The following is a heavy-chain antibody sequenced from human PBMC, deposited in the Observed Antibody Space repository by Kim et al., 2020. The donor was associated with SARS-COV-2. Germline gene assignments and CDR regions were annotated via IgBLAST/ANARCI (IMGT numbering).Heavy chain of an antibody. CDR3: ARVGGGFLEWFPLDY. CDR2: IKQDGSEK. Sequence: GGSLRLSCAASGFTFSSYWMSWVRQAPGKGLEWVANIKQDGSEKYYVDSVKGRFTISRDNAKNSLYLQMNSLRAEDTAVYYCARVGGGFLEWFPLDYWGQEPWSPSPQ. J-gene: IGHJ4*01. CDR1: GFTFSSYW. D-gene: IGHD3-3*01. V-gene: IGHV3-7*01.